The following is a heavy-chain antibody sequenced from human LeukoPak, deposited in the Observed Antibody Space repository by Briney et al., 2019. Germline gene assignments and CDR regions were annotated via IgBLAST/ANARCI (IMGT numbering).Heavy chain of an antibody. Sequence: GGSLRLSCAASGFTSSSYDMHWVRQGTGKGLEWVSAIGTAGETYYPGSVKGRFTISRENAKNSFYLQMNSLTAGDTAVYYCARGKYYHDSSGYYDYWGQGTLVTVSS. V-gene: IGHV3-13*01. J-gene: IGHJ4*02. D-gene: IGHD3-22*01. CDR2: IGTAGET. CDR3: ARGKYYHDSSGYYDY. CDR1: GFTSSSYD.